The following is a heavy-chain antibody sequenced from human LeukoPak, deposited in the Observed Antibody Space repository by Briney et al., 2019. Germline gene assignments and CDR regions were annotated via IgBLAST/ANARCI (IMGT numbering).Heavy chain of an antibody. CDR2: ISGSGGST. D-gene: IGHD2-15*01. J-gene: IGHJ4*02. Sequence: GGSLRLSCAASGFTFSSYAMSWVRQAPGKGLEWVSAISGSGGSTYYADSVKGRFTISRDNSKNTLYLQMYSLRAEDTAVYYCAKENCYDGSCYPFDYWGQGTLVTVSS. V-gene: IGHV3-23*01. CDR1: GFTFSSYA. CDR3: AKENCYDGSCYPFDY.